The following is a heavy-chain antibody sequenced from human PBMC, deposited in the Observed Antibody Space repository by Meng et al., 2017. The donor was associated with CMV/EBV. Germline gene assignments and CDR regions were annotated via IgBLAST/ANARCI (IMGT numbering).Heavy chain of an antibody. J-gene: IGHJ4*02. V-gene: IGHV1-69*05. Sequence: SQASGGIFSSYAIRWVRQAPGQGLEWMGGIIPIFGTAHYAQKFQGRVTITTDESTSTAYMELSSLRSEDTAVYYCARGGQVRGVNDYWGQGTLVTVSS. CDR3: ARGGQVRGVNDY. CDR1: GGIFSSYA. CDR2: IIPIFGTA. D-gene: IGHD3-10*01.